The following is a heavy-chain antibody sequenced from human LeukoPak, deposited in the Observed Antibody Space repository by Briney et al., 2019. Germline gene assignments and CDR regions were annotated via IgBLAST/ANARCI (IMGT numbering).Heavy chain of an antibody. CDR2: ISAYNGNT. V-gene: IGHV1-18*01. CDR3: ARVAYYDSSGYDPDAFDI. J-gene: IGHJ3*02. Sequence: GASVRVSCKASGYTFTSYAMNWVRQAPGQGLEWMGWISAYNGNTNYAQKLQGRVTMTTDTSTSTAYMELRSLRSDDTAVYYCARVAYYDSSGYDPDAFDIWGQGTMVTVSS. D-gene: IGHD3-22*01. CDR1: GYTFTSYA.